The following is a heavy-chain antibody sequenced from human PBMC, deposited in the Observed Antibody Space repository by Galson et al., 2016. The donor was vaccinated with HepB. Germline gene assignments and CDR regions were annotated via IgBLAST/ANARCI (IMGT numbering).Heavy chain of an antibody. CDR1: GFTFSFYS. CDR2: ISSSSTYI. D-gene: IGHD6-13*01. Sequence: SLRLSCAASGFTFSFYSLTWVRQAPGKGLEWVSYISSSSTYIYYADSVKGRFTISRDNAKNSMFLQMDSLRAEDTVVYYCARDSGYSGSWNDAFDIWGQGTMVTASS. V-gene: IGHV3-21*01. J-gene: IGHJ3*02. CDR3: ARDSGYSGSWNDAFDI.